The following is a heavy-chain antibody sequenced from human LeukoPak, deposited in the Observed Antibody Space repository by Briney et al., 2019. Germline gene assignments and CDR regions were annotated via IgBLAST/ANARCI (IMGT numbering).Heavy chain of an antibody. J-gene: IGHJ4*02. CDR3: ARYRYSTDFFDY. D-gene: IGHD1-26*01. CDR1: GGSISSYY. CDR2: IYYSGNT. V-gene: IGHV4-59*01. Sequence: PSETLSLTCTVSGGSISSYYWSWIRQPPGKGLEWLGYIYYSGNTNYNPSLKSRVTISVDTSKNQFSLKLSSVTAADTAMYYCARYRYSTDFFDYWGQGTLVTVSS.